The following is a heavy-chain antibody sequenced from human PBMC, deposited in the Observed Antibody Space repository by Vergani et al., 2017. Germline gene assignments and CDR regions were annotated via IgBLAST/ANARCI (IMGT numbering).Heavy chain of an antibody. CDR1: GFTFGDYA. Sequence: EVQLVESGGGLVQPGRSLRLSCTASGFTFGDYAMSWVRQAPGKGLEWVGFIRSKAYGGTTEYAASVKGRFTISRDDSKSIAYLQMNSLRAEDTAVYYCARTFPYYDILTGYQYWGQGTLVTVSS. D-gene: IGHD3-9*01. V-gene: IGHV3-49*04. J-gene: IGHJ4*02. CDR3: ARTFPYYDILTGYQY. CDR2: IRSKAYGGTT.